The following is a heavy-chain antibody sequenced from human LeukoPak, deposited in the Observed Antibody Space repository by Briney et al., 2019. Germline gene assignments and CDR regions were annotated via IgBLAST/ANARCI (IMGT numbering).Heavy chain of an antibody. CDR1: GYTFTGYY. CDR3: ARTVVAAAGLFDY. CDR2: INPNSGGT. V-gene: IGHV1-2*04. J-gene: IGHJ4*02. D-gene: IGHD6-13*01. Sequence: ASVKVSCKASGYTFTGYYMHWVRQAPGQGLEWMGWINPNSGGTNYAQKFQGWVTMTRDTSTSTVYMELSSLRSEDTAVYYCARTVVAAAGLFDYWGQGTLVTVSS.